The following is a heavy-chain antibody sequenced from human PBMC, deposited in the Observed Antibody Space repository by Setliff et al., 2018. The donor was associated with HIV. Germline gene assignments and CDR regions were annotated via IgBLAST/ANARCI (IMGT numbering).Heavy chain of an antibody. Sequence: ASVKVSCKASTNTFLNYGISWVRQAPGQGLEWMGWISVHNDNSNYAQRFRDRVTMTTDIPTSTAYMELRGPRSDDTAVYYCARDVGYCTATSCQTGFDYWGRGTLVTVSS. V-gene: IGHV1-18*01. D-gene: IGHD2-8*02. CDR1: TNTFLNYG. CDR3: ARDVGYCTATSCQTGFDY. CDR2: ISVHNDNS. J-gene: IGHJ4*02.